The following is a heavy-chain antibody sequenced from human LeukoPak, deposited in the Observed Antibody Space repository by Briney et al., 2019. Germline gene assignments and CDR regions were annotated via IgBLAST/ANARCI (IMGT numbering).Heavy chain of an antibody. V-gene: IGHV3-7*01. CDR3: ARTNPTFTVTDNGRHYYYYYMDV. Sequence: GGSLRLSCAASGFTFSSYWMSWVRQAPGKGLEWVANIKQDGSEKYYVDSVKGRFTISRDNAKNSLYLQMNSLRAEDTAVYYCARTNPTFTVTDNGRHYYYYYMDVWGKGTTVTVSS. J-gene: IGHJ6*03. CDR2: IKQDGSEK. CDR1: GFTFSSYW. D-gene: IGHD4-17*01.